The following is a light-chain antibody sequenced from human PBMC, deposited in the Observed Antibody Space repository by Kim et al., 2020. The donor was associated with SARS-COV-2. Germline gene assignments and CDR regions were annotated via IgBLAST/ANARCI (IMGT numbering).Light chain of an antibody. CDR1: QSVLYSPDNRNC. V-gene: IGKV4-1*01. CDR3: QQYLGSPPYT. CDR2: SAS. J-gene: IGKJ2*01. Sequence: DIVMTQSPDSLTVSLGERATINCKSSQSVLYSPDNRNCLAWYQHKPGQPPKLLIYSASTRESGVPDRFTGSGSVTDFTLTISSLQAEDVAVDYCQQYLGSPPYTFGQGTKLEI.